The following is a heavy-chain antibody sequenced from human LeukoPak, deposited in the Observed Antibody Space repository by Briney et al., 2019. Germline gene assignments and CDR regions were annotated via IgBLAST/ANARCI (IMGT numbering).Heavy chain of an antibody. V-gene: IGHV3-23*01. CDR1: GFTFSSYA. CDR3: ARQDYDILTGYYPIAAYSDY. CDR2: ISGSGGST. J-gene: IGHJ4*02. D-gene: IGHD3-9*01. Sequence: PGGSLRLSCAASGFTFSSYAMSWVRQAPGKGLEWVSAISGSGGSTYYADSVKGRFTISRDNSKNTLYLQMNSLRAEDTAVYYCARQDYDILTGYYPIAAYSDYWGQGTLVTVSS.